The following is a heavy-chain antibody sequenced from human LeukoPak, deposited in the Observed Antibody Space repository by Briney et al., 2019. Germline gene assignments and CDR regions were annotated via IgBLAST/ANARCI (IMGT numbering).Heavy chain of an antibody. V-gene: IGHV1-18*01. Sequence: GASVKVSCKASGYTFTSYGISWVRQAPGQGLEWMGWISAYNGNTNYAQKLQGRVTMTTDTSTSTAYMELRSLRSDDTAVYYCAGRTAAAGTYWFDPWGQGTLVTVSS. J-gene: IGHJ5*02. CDR2: ISAYNGNT. D-gene: IGHD6-13*01. CDR1: GYTFTSYG. CDR3: AGRTAAAGTYWFDP.